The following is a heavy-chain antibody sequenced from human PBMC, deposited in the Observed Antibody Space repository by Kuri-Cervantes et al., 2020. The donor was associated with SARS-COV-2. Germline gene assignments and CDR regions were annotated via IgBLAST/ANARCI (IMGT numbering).Heavy chain of an antibody. CDR1: GYTFSRYG. J-gene: IGHJ4*02. D-gene: IGHD3-3*01. CDR3: ALSTVLRMYYFDY. CDR2: INNENGNT. Sequence: ASVKVSCKASGYTFSRYGISWVRQAPGQGLEWMGYINNENGNTNSAQKFQGRVTMTTDTSTSTAYMELRSLRSDDTAVYYCALSTVLRMYYFDYWGQGTLVTVSS. V-gene: IGHV1-18*01.